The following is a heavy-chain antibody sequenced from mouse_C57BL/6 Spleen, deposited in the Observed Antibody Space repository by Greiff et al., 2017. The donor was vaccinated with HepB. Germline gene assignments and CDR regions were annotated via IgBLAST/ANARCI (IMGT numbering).Heavy chain of an antibody. CDR3: ARREYYAIDY. CDR2: INPYNGGT. J-gene: IGHJ4*01. Sequence: EVQLQQSGPVLVKPGASVKMSCKASGYTFTDYYMNWVKQSHGKSLEWIGVINPYNGGTSYNQKFKGKATLTVDKSSSTAYMELNSLTSEDSAVYDCARREYYAIDYWGQGTSVTVSS. V-gene: IGHV1-19*01. CDR1: GYTFTDYY.